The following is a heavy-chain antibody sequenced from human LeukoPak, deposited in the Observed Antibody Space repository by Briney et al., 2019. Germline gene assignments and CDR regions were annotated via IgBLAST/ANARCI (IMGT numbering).Heavy chain of an antibody. V-gene: IGHV3-9*03. CDR1: GFTFDDYA. D-gene: IGHD3-3*01. CDR3: AKVTYDFGFDY. J-gene: IGHJ4*02. CDR2: ISWNSGSI. Sequence: GGSLRLSCAAFGFTFDDYAMHWVRQAPGKGLEWVSGISWNSGSIGYADSVKGRFTISRDNAKNSLYLQMNSLRAEDMALYYCAKVTYDFGFDYWGQGTLVTVSS.